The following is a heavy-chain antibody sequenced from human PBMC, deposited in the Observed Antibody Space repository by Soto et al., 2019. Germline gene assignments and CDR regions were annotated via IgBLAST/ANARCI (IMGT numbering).Heavy chain of an antibody. CDR3: AKSRANLAAAASH. CDR2: ISDDGSNK. CDR1: GFTFSTYG. J-gene: IGHJ4*02. D-gene: IGHD6-13*01. V-gene: IGHV3-30*18. Sequence: QVQLVESGGGVVQPGRSLRLSCVASGFTFSTYGMHWVRQAPGKGLEWVALISDDGSNKYYAESMKGRFTVSRDNSKNTVYLQINSLRPEDTALYYCAKSRANLAAAASHGVQGTLVNVSS.